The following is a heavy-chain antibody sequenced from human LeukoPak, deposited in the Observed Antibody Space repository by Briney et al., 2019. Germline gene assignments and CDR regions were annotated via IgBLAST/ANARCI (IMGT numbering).Heavy chain of an antibody. D-gene: IGHD5-24*01. Sequence: ASVKVSCKVSGYTLTELSMHWVRQAPGKGLEWMGGFDPEDGETIYAQKFQGRVTMTEDTSTDTAYMELSSLRSEDTAVYYCATGATASASPVGWFDPWGQGTLVTVSS. CDR3: ATGATASASPVGWFDP. J-gene: IGHJ5*02. CDR2: FDPEDGET. CDR1: GYTLTELS. V-gene: IGHV1-24*01.